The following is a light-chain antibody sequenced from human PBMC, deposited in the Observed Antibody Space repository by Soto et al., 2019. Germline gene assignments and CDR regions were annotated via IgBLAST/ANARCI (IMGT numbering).Light chain of an antibody. CDR2: DAS. J-gene: IGKJ2*01. V-gene: IGKV1-5*01. CDR1: QSISSW. Sequence: DIQMTQSPSTLSASVGDRVTITCRASQSISSWLAWYQQKPGKAPKLLIYDASSLESVVPSRFSGSGSGTEFTLTISSLQPDDFATYYCQQYNSYSPEYTFGQGTKLEIK. CDR3: QQYNSYSPEYT.